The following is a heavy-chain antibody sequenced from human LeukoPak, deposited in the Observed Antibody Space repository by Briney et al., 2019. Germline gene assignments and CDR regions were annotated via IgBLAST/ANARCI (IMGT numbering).Heavy chain of an antibody. J-gene: IGHJ6*02. CDR1: GGSFSGYY. D-gene: IGHD2-2*01. V-gene: IGHV4-34*01. CDR2: INHSGST. Sequence: SETQSLTCAVYGGSFSGYYWSWIRQPPGKGLEWIGEINHSGSTNYNPSLKSRVTISVDTSKNQFSLKLSSVTAADTAVYYCGTNAFPRYYYYYGMDVWGQGTTVTVSS. CDR3: GTNAFPRYYYYYGMDV.